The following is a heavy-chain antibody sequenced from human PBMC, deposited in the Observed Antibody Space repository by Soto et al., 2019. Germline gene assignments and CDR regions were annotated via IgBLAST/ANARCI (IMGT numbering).Heavy chain of an antibody. CDR2: IIPIFGTA. CDR3: ARYASPGYSSNADRDNAFDI. V-gene: IGHV1-69*13. Sequence: SVKVSCKASGVTFSSHAISWVRQAPGQGLEWMGGIIPIFGTANYAQKFQGRVTITADESTSTAYMELSSLRSEDTAVYYCARYASPGYSSNADRDNAFDIWGQGTMVTVSS. CDR1: GVTFSSHA. J-gene: IGHJ3*02. D-gene: IGHD6-13*01.